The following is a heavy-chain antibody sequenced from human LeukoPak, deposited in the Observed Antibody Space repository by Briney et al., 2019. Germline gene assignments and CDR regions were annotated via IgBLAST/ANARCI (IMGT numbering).Heavy chain of an antibody. CDR3: AKGYCSGGSCYSGLFDY. D-gene: IGHD2-15*01. Sequence: GGSLRLSCAASGFTFNSYWMSWVRQAPGKGLEWVANIKQDGSEKYYADSVKGRFTISRDNAKNSLYLQMNSLRAEDTAVYYCAKGYCSGGSCYSGLFDYWGQGTLVTVSS. J-gene: IGHJ4*02. V-gene: IGHV3-7*01. CDR2: IKQDGSEK. CDR1: GFTFNSYW.